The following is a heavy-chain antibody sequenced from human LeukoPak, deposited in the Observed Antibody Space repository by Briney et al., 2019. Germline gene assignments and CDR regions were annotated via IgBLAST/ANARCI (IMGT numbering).Heavy chain of an antibody. V-gene: IGHV4-34*01. CDR2: INHSGST. CDR1: GGSFSGYY. D-gene: IGHD3-9*01. Sequence: SETLSLTCAVYGGSFSGYYWSWIRQPPGKGLEWIGEINHSGSTNYNPSLKSRVTIPVDTSKNPFSLKLSSVTAADTAVYYCARGNLVSYWGQGTLVTVSS. CDR3: ARGNLVSY. J-gene: IGHJ4*02.